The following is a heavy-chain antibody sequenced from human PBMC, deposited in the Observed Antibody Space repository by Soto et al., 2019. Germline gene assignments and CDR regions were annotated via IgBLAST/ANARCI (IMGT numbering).Heavy chain of an antibody. V-gene: IGHV3-30-3*02. J-gene: IGHJ4*02. D-gene: IGHD4-17*01. CDR3: AKFTVTTSFDY. Sequence: LRLSCAASGFTFSSYAMHWVRQAPGKGLEWVAVISYDGSNKYYADSVKGRFTISRDNSKNTLYLQMNSLRAEDTAVYYCAKFTVTTSFDYWGQGTLVTVSS. CDR2: ISYDGSNK. CDR1: GFTFSSYA.